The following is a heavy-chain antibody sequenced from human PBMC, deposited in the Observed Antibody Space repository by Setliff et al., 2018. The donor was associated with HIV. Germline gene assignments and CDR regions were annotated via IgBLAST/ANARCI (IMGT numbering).Heavy chain of an antibody. D-gene: IGHD2-2*01. CDR1: GFTLSSYW. J-gene: IGHJ6*04. V-gene: IGHV3-74*01. Sequence: GGSLRLSCAASGFTLSSYWMHWVRQAPGKGLVYVSHINGDGSTTTYADSVKGRFTISRDNAKNTLYLQMNSLRAEDTAVYYCARFIGYCGSASCYGMDVWGKGTTVTVSS. CDR2: INGDGSTT. CDR3: ARFIGYCGSASCYGMDV.